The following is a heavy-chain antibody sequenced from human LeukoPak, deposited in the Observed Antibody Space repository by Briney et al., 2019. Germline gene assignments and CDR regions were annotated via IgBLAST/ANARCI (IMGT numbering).Heavy chain of an antibody. J-gene: IGHJ5*02. CDR2: YSGST. V-gene: IGHV4-59*08. CDR1: GTSITSYH. Sequence: PSETLSLTCTVSGTSITSYHWSWIRQPPGKGLEWIGSYSGSTNYNPSLKSRVTISVDTSKNQFSLKLSSVTAADTAVYYCARHEAWFDPWGQGTLVTVSP. CDR3: ARHEAWFDP.